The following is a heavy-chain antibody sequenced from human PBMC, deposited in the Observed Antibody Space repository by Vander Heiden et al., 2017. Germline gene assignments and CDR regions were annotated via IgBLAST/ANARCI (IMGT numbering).Heavy chain of an antibody. CDR1: GFTFTSYS. J-gene: IGHJ4*02. Sequence: EVQLVESGGGLVKPGGSLRLSCAASGFTFTSYSMNWVRQAPGKEPEWVSYISISSSYIYYTDSVKGRFHISRDNAKNSLFLEMNSLRAENTAVYYCATSPGYSTRWFDYWGQGTLVTVSS. D-gene: IGHD6-13*01. V-gene: IGHV3-21*01. CDR2: ISISSSYI. CDR3: ATSPGYSTRWFDY.